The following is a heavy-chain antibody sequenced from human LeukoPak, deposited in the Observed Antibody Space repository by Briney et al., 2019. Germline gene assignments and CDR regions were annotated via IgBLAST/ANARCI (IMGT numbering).Heavy chain of an antibody. D-gene: IGHD6-13*01. CDR2: INWNGGST. CDR3: AREAAAGTIDWFDP. Sequence: PGGSLRLSCAASGFTFDDYGMSWVRQAPGKGLEWVSGINWNGGSTGYADSVKGRFTISRDNAKNSPYLQMNSLRAEDTAVYYCAREAAAGTIDWFDPWGQGTLVTVSS. J-gene: IGHJ5*02. V-gene: IGHV3-20*04. CDR1: GFTFDDYG.